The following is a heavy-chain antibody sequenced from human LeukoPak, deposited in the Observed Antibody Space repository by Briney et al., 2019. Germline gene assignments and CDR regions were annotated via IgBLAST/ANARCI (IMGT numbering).Heavy chain of an antibody. Sequence: SETLSLTCTVSGGSISSYYWSWIRQPAGKGLEWIGRIYTSGSTNYNPSLKSRVTMSVDTSKNQFSLKLSSVTAADTAVYYCARDGLVVVVAATQLNYFDYWGQGTLVTVSS. CDR3: ARDGLVVVVAATQLNYFDY. CDR1: GGSISSYY. D-gene: IGHD2-15*01. J-gene: IGHJ4*02. V-gene: IGHV4-4*07. CDR2: IYTSGST.